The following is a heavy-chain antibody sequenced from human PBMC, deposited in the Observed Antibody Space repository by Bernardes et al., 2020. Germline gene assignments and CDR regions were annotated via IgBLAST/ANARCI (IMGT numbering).Heavy chain of an antibody. V-gene: IGHV5-51*01. CDR2: IYPGDSDT. D-gene: IGHD6-19*01. J-gene: IGHJ3*02. Sequence: GACLKNSSNGAGYSLTRYWIGWVRPIPGKGLEWLGIIYPGDSDTRYSPSFQGQVTISADKSISTAYLQWSSLKASDTAMYYCARQGSSGWSRDAFDIWGQGTMVTVSS. CDR1: GYSLTRYW. CDR3: ARQGSSGWSRDAFDI.